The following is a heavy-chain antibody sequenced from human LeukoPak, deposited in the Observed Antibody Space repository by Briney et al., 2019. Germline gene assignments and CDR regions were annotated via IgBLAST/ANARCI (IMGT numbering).Heavy chain of an antibody. V-gene: IGHV1-18*01. Sequence: ASVKVSCKASGYTFTSYGISWVRQAPGQGLEWMGWISAYNGNTNYAQKLQGRVTMTTDTSTSTAYMALRSLRSDDTAVYYCARDPVRYCSSTSCSLQDYWGQGTLVTVSS. D-gene: IGHD2-2*01. CDR2: ISAYNGNT. J-gene: IGHJ4*02. CDR3: ARDPVRYCSSTSCSLQDY. CDR1: GYTFTSYG.